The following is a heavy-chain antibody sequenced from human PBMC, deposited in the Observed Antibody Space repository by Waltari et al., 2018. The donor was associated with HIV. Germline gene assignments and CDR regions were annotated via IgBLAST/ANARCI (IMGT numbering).Heavy chain of an antibody. CDR1: GVSVIRNY. J-gene: IGHJ4*02. CDR2: MYSGGTT. CDR3: ARDPLWRGGNRGQSPH. V-gene: IGHV3-66*01. D-gene: IGHD3-10*01. Sequence: EVPLVESGGGLVQPGGSMRLACAASGVSVIRNYISWVRQAPGKGLEWVSIMYSGGTTHYADSVKGRFTTSRDHSKNTLYLQMNSLRAEDTAMYYCARDPLWRGGNRGQSPHLGQGTLVTVSS.